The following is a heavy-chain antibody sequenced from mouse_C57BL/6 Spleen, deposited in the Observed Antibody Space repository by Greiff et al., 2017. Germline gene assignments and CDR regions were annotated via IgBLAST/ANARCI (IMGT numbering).Heavy chain of an antibody. CDR2: IDPSDSYP. Sequence: QVHVKQSGAELVRPGTSVKLSCKASGYTFTSYWMHWVKQRPGQGLEWIGVIDPSDSYPNYNQKFKGKATLTVDTSSSTAYMQRSSLTSEDSAVYYCASGYGPYYLDYWGQGTTLTVSS. D-gene: IGHD1-2*01. V-gene: IGHV1-59*01. J-gene: IGHJ2*01. CDR1: GYTFTSYW. CDR3: ASGYGPYYLDY.